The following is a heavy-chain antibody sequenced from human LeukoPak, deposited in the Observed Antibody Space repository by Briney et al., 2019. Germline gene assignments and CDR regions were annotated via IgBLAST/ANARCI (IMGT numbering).Heavy chain of an antibody. CDR1: GGSISSXX. CDR2: IYTRGST. Sequence: SETXXLXCTVSGGSISSXXXXWIRXPPGKXXXWIGYIYTRGSTNYNPSLKSRVTISVDTSKNQFSLKLSSVTAADTAVYYCAYSSSWDGVGYWGQGTLVTVSS. CDR3: AYSSSWDGVGY. J-gene: IGHJ4*02. D-gene: IGHD6-13*01. V-gene: IGHV4-59*01.